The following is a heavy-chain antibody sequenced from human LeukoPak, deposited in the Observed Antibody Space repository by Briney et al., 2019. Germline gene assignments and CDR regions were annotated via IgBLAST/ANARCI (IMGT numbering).Heavy chain of an antibody. CDR3: AREIKGWGGGYYTYYYYYYYMDV. CDR2: FDPEDGET. J-gene: IGHJ6*03. CDR1: GYTLTELS. V-gene: IGHV1-24*01. D-gene: IGHD3-22*01. Sequence: ASVKVSCKVSGYTLTELSMHWVRQAPGKGLEWMGGFDPEDGETIYARKFQGRVTMTEDTSTDTAYMELSSLRSEDTAVYYCAREIKGWGGGYYTYYYYYYYMDVWGKGTTVTVSS.